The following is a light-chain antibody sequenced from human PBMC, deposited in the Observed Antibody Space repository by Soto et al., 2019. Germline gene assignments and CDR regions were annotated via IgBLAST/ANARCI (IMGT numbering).Light chain of an antibody. CDR3: QHYRT. J-gene: IGKJ1*01. Sequence: EIVMTQSQATLSVSPGERATLSCRASQSVSSNLAWYQQKPGQAPRLLIYGASTRATGIPARFSGSGSGTEFTLTISSLQSEDFAVYYCQHYRTFGQGTKVDIK. CDR1: QSVSSN. V-gene: IGKV3-15*01. CDR2: GAS.